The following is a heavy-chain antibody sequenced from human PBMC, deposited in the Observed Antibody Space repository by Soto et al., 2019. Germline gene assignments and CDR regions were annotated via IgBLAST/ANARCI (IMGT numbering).Heavy chain of an antibody. J-gene: IGHJ5*02. CDR2: IRSKAYGGTV. Sequence: EVRLVESGGGLVKPGRSLRLSCTASGFTFRDYAMSWFLQAPGKGLEWVGFIRSKAYGGTVVYAASVKGRFTISRDDSKSIAYLQMNSLKTEDTAVYYCSTNYYDSRGYDNWFDPWGQGTLVTVSS. CDR3: STNYYDSRGYDNWFDP. CDR1: GFTFRDYA. D-gene: IGHD3-22*01. V-gene: IGHV3-49*05.